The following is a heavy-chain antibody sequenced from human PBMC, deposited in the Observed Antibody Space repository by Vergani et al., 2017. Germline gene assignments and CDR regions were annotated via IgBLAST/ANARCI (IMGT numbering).Heavy chain of an antibody. CDR2: IYPGDSDT. J-gene: IGHJ6*02. D-gene: IGHD6-19*01. V-gene: IGHV5-51*03. Sequence: EVQLVQSGAEVKKPGESLKISCKGSGYSFTSYWIGWVRQMPGKGLEWMGIIYPGDSDTRYSPSFQGQVTISADKSISTAYLQGSSLKASDTAMYYCARVEQWLVPSYGMDVWGQGTTVTVSS. CDR3: ARVEQWLVPSYGMDV. CDR1: GYSFTSYW.